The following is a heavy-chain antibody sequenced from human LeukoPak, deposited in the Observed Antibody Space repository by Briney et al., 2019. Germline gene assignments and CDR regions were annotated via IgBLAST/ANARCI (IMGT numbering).Heavy chain of an antibody. Sequence: PGGSLRLSCAASGFTFSSYAMSWVRQAPGKGLEWVSAISGSGGSTYYADSVKGRFTISRDNSKNTLYLQMNSLRAEDTAVYYCAKGDLYDYVWGSYLYWGQGALVTVSS. J-gene: IGHJ4*02. CDR1: GFTFSSYA. V-gene: IGHV3-23*01. D-gene: IGHD3-16*02. CDR3: AKGDLYDYVWGSYLY. CDR2: ISGSGGST.